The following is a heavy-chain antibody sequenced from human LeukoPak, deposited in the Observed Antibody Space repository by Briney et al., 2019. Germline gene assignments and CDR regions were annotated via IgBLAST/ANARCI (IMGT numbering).Heavy chain of an antibody. J-gene: IGHJ4*02. D-gene: IGHD3-10*01. V-gene: IGHV4-34*01. CDR3: ARTRPYYYGSGSRTYFDY. CDR2: INHSGST. CDR1: GGSFSGYY. Sequence: PSETLSLTCAVYGGSFSGYYWSWIHQPPGKGLEWIGEINHSGSTNYNPSLKSRVTISVDTSKNQFSLKLSSVTAADTAVYYCARTRPYYYGSGSRTYFDYWGQGTLVTVSS.